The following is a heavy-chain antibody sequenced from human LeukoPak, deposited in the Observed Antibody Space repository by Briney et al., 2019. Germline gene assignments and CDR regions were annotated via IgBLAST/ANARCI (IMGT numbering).Heavy chain of an antibody. CDR3: ARGEPSAYDSSGYYDWFDP. Sequence: PSETLSLTFTVSGGSISSYYWSWIRQPPGKGLEWIGSIYYSGSTYYNPSLKSRVTISVDTSKNQFSLKLSSVTAADTAVYYCARGEPSAYDSSGYYDWFDPWGQGTLVTVSS. CDR2: IYYSGST. J-gene: IGHJ5*02. CDR1: GGSISSYY. V-gene: IGHV4-59*12. D-gene: IGHD3-22*01.